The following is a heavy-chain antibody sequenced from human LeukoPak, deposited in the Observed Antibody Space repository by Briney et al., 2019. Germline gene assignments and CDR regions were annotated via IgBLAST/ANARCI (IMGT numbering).Heavy chain of an antibody. V-gene: IGHV3-48*04. J-gene: IGHJ4*02. CDR3: ARDAYDSSGYFDY. CDR2: ISSSSSTI. CDR1: GFTFSSYS. Sequence: GGSLRLSCAASGFTFSSYSMNWVRQAPGKGLERVSYISSSSSTIYYADSVKGRFTISRDNAKNSLYLQMNSLRAEDTAVYYCARDAYDSSGYFDYWGQGTLVTVSS. D-gene: IGHD3-22*01.